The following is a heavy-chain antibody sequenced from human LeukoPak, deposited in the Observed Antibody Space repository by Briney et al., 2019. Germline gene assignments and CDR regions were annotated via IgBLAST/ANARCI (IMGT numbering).Heavy chain of an antibody. D-gene: IGHD3-3*01. CDR1: GGSISSGGYS. Sequence: KSSETLSLTCAVSGGSISSGGYSWSWIRQPPGKGLEWIGYINHSGSTNYNPSLKSRVTISVDTSKNQFSLKLSSVTAADTAVYYCASYDFWSGYSSTRDVYWGQGTLVTVSS. CDR2: INHSGST. J-gene: IGHJ4*02. CDR3: ASYDFWSGYSSTRDVY. V-gene: IGHV4-30-2*01.